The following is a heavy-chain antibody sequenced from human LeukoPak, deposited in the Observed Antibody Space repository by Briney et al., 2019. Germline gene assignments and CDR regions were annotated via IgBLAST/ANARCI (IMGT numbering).Heavy chain of an antibody. D-gene: IGHD1-1*01. Sequence: ASVKVSCKASGYTFTSYYMHWVRQAPGQGLEWMGIINPSGGSASYAQKFQGRVTMTRDTSTSTVYMELSSLRSEDTAVYYCARVGFSHMEDYWGQGTLVTVSS. J-gene: IGHJ4*02. CDR2: INPSGGSA. V-gene: IGHV1-46*01. CDR3: ARVGFSHMEDY. CDR1: GYTFTSYY.